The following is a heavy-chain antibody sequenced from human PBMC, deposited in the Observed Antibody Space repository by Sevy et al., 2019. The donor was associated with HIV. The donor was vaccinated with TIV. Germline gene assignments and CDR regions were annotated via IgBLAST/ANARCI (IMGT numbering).Heavy chain of an antibody. D-gene: IGHD2-2*01. CDR3: ARGAYQLRYYYYGMDV. J-gene: IGHJ6*02. V-gene: IGHV3-48*02. CDR2: ISSSSSTI. Sequence: GGSLRLSCAASGFTFSSYSMNWVRQAPGKGLEWVSYISSSSSTIYYADSVKGRFTISRDNAKNSLYLQMNSLRDEDTAVYYCARGAYQLRYYYYGMDVWGQGTTVTVSS. CDR1: GFTFSSYS.